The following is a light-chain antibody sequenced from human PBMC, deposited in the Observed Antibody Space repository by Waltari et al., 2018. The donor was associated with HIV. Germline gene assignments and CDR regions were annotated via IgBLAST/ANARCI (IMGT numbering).Light chain of an antibody. Sequence: SSDLTQPPSLSVSSGQTATVTCSGLNLQHTYVSWYQQRSGQSPLLAIYQDTKRPPGIPERFFGSTSENTATLTINETQPLDEAHYSCQAWDSGTIVFGGGTRLTVL. V-gene: IGLV3-1*01. CDR2: QDT. CDR3: QAWDSGTIV. CDR1: NLQHTY. J-gene: IGLJ3*02.